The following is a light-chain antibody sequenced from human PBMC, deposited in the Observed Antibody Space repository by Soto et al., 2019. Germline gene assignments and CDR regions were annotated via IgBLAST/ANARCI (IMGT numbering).Light chain of an antibody. Sequence: SALTQPASVSGSPGQSITISCTGTSSDVGIYNYVSWYQQHPGKAPKLIIYEVSNRPSGVSNRFSGSKSGNTASLTISGLQAEDESDYSCSSYTTTSPFYVFGTGSKVTAL. CDR1: SSDVGIYNY. CDR2: EVS. J-gene: IGLJ1*01. CDR3: SSYTTTSPFYV. V-gene: IGLV2-14*01.